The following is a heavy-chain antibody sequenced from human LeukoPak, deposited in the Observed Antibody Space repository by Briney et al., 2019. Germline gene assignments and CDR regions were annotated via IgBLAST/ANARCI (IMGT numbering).Heavy chain of an antibody. CDR2: IYHSGRT. CDR1: GYSISSGYY. D-gene: IGHD6-19*01. V-gene: IGHV4-38-2*02. CDR3: ARVGSDSGWYGADNWFDP. J-gene: IGHJ5*02. Sequence: QTSETLSLTCTVSGYSISSGYYWGWIRQPPGKGLEWIGSIYHSGRTFYNPSLKSRVTISVDTSKNQFSLRLTSVTAADTAVYYCARVGSDSGWYGADNWFDPWGQGTLVTVSS.